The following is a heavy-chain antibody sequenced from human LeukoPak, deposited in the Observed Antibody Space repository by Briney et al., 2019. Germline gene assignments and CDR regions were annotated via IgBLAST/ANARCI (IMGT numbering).Heavy chain of an antibody. D-gene: IGHD2-2*01. Sequence: GGSLRLSCAASGFTFSSYAMSWVRQAPGKGLEWVSAISGSGGSTYYADSVKGRFTISRDNSKNTLYLQMNSLRAEDTAVYYCAALGYCSSTSCIYNYYYYGMDVWGKGTTVTVSS. CDR2: ISGSGGST. J-gene: IGHJ6*04. CDR1: GFTFSSYA. CDR3: AALGYCSSTSCIYNYYYYGMDV. V-gene: IGHV3-23*01.